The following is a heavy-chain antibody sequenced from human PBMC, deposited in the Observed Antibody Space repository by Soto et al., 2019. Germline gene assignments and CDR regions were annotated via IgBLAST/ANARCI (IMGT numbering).Heavy chain of an antibody. CDR3: AKDATAVNGVWDPFDM. V-gene: IGHV3-23*01. Sequence: ELQLLESGGGVVQPGGSLRLSCAASGFTFSAYAMSWVRQAPGKGLQWVSGVGGSDTDKHYADSVRGRFTVSRDNSKNNMYLQMNSLRADDTAVYYCAKDATAVNGVWDPFDMWGQGTEVTVSS. D-gene: IGHD2-8*01. J-gene: IGHJ3*02. CDR2: VGGSDTDK. CDR1: GFTFSAYA.